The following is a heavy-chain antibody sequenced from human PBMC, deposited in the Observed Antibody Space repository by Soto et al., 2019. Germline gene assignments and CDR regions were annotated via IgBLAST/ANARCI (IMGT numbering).Heavy chain of an antibody. CDR3: AREGSGIAAHNDP. V-gene: IGHV4-30-4*01. CDR2: IYYSGST. Sequence: SETLSLTCTVSGGSISSGVYYWSWIRQPPGKGLEWIGYIYYSGSTYYNPSLKSRVTISVDTSKNQFSLKLSSVTAADTAVYYCAREGSGIAAHNDPWGQGTLVTVSS. J-gene: IGHJ5*02. D-gene: IGHD6-13*01. CDR1: GGSISSGVYY.